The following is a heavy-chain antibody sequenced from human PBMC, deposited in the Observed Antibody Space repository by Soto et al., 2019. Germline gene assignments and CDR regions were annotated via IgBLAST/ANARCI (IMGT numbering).Heavy chain of an antibody. Sequence: GGSLRLSCAASGFTFSSYSMNWVRQAPGKGLEWVSSISSSSRYIYYADSVKGRFTISRDNAKNSLFLQMNSLRVEDTAEYYCARSSSCSSTSFYTFTTHYYYFGMDVWGQGTTVTVSS. D-gene: IGHD2-2*02. V-gene: IGHV3-21*01. CDR1: GFTFSSYS. CDR2: ISSSSRYI. CDR3: ARSSSCSSTSFYTFTTHYYYFGMDV. J-gene: IGHJ6*02.